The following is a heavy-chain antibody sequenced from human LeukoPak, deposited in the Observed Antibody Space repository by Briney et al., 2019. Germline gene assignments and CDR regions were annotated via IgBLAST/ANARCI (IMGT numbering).Heavy chain of an antibody. Sequence: GRSLRLSCAASGFTFSSYAMHWVRQAPGKGLEWVAVISYDGSNKYYADSVKGRFTISRDNSKNTLYLQMNSLRAEDTAVYYCARYCSSTSCYSPGSFGYWGQGTLVTVSS. CDR2: ISYDGSNK. J-gene: IGHJ4*02. D-gene: IGHD2-2*01. V-gene: IGHV3-30*04. CDR3: ARYCSSTSCYSPGSFGY. CDR1: GFTFSSYA.